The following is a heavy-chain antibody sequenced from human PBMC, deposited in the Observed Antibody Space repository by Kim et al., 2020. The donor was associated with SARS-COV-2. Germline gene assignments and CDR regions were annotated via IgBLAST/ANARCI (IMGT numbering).Heavy chain of an antibody. CDR2: NGNT. D-gene: IGHD1-26*01. J-gene: IGHJ4*02. V-gene: IGHV1-3*01. CDR3: ASVSRREY. Sequence: NGNTKYSQKSQDRVTITRDTSASTAYMELSSLRSEDTAVYYCASVSRREYWGQGALVTVSS.